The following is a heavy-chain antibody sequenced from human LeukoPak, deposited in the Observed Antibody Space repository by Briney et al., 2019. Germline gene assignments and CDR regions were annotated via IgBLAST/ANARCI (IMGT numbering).Heavy chain of an antibody. CDR3: AKGGSYYEDYFDY. V-gene: IGHV3-23*01. D-gene: IGHD3-22*01. Sequence: GGSLRLSCAASGFTFSSYAMSWVRQAPGKGLEWVSATSGSGGSTYYADSVKGRFTISRDNSKNTLYLQMNSLRAEDTAVYYCAKGGSYYEDYFDYWGQGTLVTVSS. J-gene: IGHJ4*02. CDR2: TSGSGGST. CDR1: GFTFSSYA.